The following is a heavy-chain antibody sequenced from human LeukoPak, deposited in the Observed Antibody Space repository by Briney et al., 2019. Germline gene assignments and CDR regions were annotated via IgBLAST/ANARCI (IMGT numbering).Heavy chain of an antibody. CDR3: AKRGVVIRVFLVGFHKEAYYFDS. J-gene: IGHJ4*02. CDR1: GITLSNYG. CDR2: ISGSGGRT. Sequence: GGSLRLSCAVSGITLSNYGMSWVRQAPGKGLEWAAGISGSGGRTDYADSVKGRFTISRDNSKNTLFLQMESLRAEDTAVYFCAKRGVVIRVFLVGFHKEAYYFDSWGQGALVTVSS. V-gene: IGHV3-23*01. D-gene: IGHD2-21*01.